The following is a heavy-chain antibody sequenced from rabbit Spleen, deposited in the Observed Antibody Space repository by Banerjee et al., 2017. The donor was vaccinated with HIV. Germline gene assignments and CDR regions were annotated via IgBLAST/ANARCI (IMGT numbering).Heavy chain of an antibody. CDR1: GFSFSSRYY. CDR3: ARETSSGWGVVSYYFNL. V-gene: IGHV1S40*01. D-gene: IGHD4-1*01. J-gene: IGHJ4*01. CDR2: IYSGSSGYT. Sequence: QSLEESGGDLVKPGASLTLTCTASGFSFSSRYYMCWVRQAPGKGLEWIACIYSGSSGYTYYATWAKGRFTISKTSSTTVTLQMTSLTAADTATYFCARETSSGWGVVSYYFNLWGPGTLVTVS.